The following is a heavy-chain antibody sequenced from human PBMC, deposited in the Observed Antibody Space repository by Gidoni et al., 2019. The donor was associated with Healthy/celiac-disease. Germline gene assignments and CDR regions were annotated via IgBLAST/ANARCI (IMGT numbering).Heavy chain of an antibody. V-gene: IGHV5-10-1*03. CDR2: IDPSDSYT. J-gene: IGHJ4*02. Sequence: EVQLVQSGAEVKKPGESLRISCKGSGYSFTIYWISWVRQMPGKGLEWMGRIDPSDSYTNYSPSFQGHVTISADKSISTAYLQWSSLKASDTAMYYCARQGTYGSGSYTWERWGQGTLVTVSS. CDR1: GYSFTIYW. CDR3: ARQGTYGSGSYTWER. D-gene: IGHD3-10*01.